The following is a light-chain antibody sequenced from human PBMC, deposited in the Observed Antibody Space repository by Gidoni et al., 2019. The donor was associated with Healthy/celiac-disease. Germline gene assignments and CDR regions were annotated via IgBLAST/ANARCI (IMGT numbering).Light chain of an antibody. CDR2: EVS. CDR3: SSYTSSSTLV. CDR1: SSDVVGYNY. Sequence: QSALTPPASASGSPGPPITISCTGTSSDVVGYNYVSWYQQHPGKAPKLMIYEVSNRPSGVSNRVSGSKSGNTASLTISGLQAEDEADYYCSSYTSSSTLVFGGGTKLTVL. V-gene: IGLV2-14*01. J-gene: IGLJ2*01.